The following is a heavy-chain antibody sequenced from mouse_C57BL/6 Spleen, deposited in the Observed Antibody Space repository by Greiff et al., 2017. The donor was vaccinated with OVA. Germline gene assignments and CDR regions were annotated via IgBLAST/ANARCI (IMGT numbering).Heavy chain of an antibody. CDR2: IYPGSGST. CDR3: ASRIYGHYWYFDF. D-gene: IGHD1-1*02. Sequence: VQLQQPGAELVKPGASVKMSCKASGYTFTSYWITWVKQRPGQGLEWIGDIYPGSGSTNYNEKFKSKATLTVDTSSSTAYMQLNSLTAEDSAVYYGASRIYGHYWYFDFWGQGTTVTVSS. J-gene: IGHJ1*01. V-gene: IGHV1-55*01. CDR1: GYTFTSYW.